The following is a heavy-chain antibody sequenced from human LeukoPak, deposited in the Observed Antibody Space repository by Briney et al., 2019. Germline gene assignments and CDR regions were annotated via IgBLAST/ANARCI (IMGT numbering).Heavy chain of an antibody. CDR2: IYYSGST. CDR3: AREHVDTAMVTVPDAFDI. V-gene: IGHV4-39*01. Sequence: SETLSLTCTVSGGSISSSSYYWGWIRQPPGKGLEWIGSIYYSGSTYYNPSLKSRVTISVDTPKNQFSLKLSSVTAADTAVYYCAREHVDTAMVTVPDAFDIWGQGTMVTVSS. J-gene: IGHJ3*02. D-gene: IGHD5-18*01. CDR1: GGSISSSSYY.